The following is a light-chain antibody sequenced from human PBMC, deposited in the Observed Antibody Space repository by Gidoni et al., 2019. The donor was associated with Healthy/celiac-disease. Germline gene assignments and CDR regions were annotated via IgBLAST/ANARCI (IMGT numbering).Light chain of an antibody. CDR2: QDS. CDR1: KLGDKY. CDR3: QAWDSSTLYV. Sequence: SYELTQPPSVYVSPGQTASITCSGDKLGDKYACWYQQKPGQSPVLVIYQDSKRPSGIPARFSGSNSGNTSTLTISGTQAMDEADYYCQAWDSSTLYVFGTGTKVTVL. V-gene: IGLV3-1*01. J-gene: IGLJ1*01.